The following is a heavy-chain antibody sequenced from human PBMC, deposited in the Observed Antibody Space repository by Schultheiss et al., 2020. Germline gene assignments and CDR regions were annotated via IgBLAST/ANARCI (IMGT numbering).Heavy chain of an antibody. Sequence: SCKASGGTFSSYAMSWVRQAPGKGLEWVSAISGSGGSTYYADSVKGRFTISRDNSKNTLYLQMNSLRAEDTAVYYCAKWGYSYGYVYYYMDVWGKGTTVTVSS. CDR2: ISGSGGST. V-gene: IGHV3-23*01. CDR3: AKWGYSYGYVYYYMDV. D-gene: IGHD5-18*01. CDR1: GGTFSSYA. J-gene: IGHJ6*03.